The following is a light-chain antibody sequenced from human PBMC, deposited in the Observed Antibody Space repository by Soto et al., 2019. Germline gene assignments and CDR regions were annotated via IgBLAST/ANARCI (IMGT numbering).Light chain of an antibody. J-gene: IGKJ1*01. CDR1: QSVSSN. CDR2: GAS. V-gene: IGKV3-15*01. CDR3: QQYYHWWT. Sequence: EIVLTQSLSTLSLSPGERATLSCRASQSVSSNLAWYQQRPGQAPRLLIYGASTRATGIPASVSGSGSGTEFTLTSISLQSEDFAVYYCQQYYHWWTFGQGTKVDIK.